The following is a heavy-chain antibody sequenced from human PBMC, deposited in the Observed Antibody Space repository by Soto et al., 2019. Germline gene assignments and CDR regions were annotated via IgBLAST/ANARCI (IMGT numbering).Heavy chain of an antibody. CDR3: AYSMVRGVIAGNPWFDP. D-gene: IGHD3-10*01. J-gene: IGHJ5*02. CDR2: INAGNGNT. CDR1: GYTFTSYA. Sequence: ASVKVSCKASGYTFTSYAMHWVRQAPGQRLEWMGWINAGNGNTKYSQKFQGRVTITRDTSASTAYMELSSLRSEDTAVYYCAYSMVRGVIAGNPWFDPWGQGTLVTVSS. V-gene: IGHV1-3*01.